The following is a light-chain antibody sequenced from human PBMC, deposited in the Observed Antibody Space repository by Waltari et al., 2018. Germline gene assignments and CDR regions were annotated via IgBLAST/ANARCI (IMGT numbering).Light chain of an antibody. CDR2: WAS. V-gene: IGKV4-1*01. Sequence: DIVMTQSPDSLAVSLGERATINCKSSQTLLYSSNNKNYLDWYPQKPGHPPNLLIYWASARETWVPDRFSGSGSGTDFTLTISSLQAEDVAVYYCQQYYSTPPTFGQGTRLEIK. CDR1: QTLLYSSNNKNY. CDR3: QQYYSTPPT. J-gene: IGKJ5*01.